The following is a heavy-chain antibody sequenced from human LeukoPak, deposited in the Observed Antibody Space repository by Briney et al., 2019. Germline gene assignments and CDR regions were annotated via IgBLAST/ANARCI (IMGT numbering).Heavy chain of an antibody. Sequence: GASVKVSCKASGYTFTSYYMHWVRQAPGQGLEWMGGIIPIFGTANYAQKFQGRVTITADESTSTAYMELSSLRSEDTAVYYCAKRRAYSYGLLDLWGQGTLVTVSS. CDR2: IIPIFGTA. V-gene: IGHV1-69*13. CDR1: GYTFTSYY. J-gene: IGHJ4*02. D-gene: IGHD5-18*01. CDR3: AKRRAYSYGLLDL.